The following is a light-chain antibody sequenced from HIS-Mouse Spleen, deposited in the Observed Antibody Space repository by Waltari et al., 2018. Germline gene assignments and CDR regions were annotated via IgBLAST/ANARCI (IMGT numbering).Light chain of an antibody. Sequence: QSVLTQPPSASGTPGQTVTISCSASNPHIGSNTVNWYQQPPGTAPKLLIYSNNQRPSGVPDRFSGSKSGTSASLAISGLQSEDEADYYCAAWDDSLNGVVFGGGTKLTVL. J-gene: IGLJ2*01. CDR2: SNN. CDR1: NPHIGSNT. V-gene: IGLV1-44*01. CDR3: AAWDDSLNGVV.